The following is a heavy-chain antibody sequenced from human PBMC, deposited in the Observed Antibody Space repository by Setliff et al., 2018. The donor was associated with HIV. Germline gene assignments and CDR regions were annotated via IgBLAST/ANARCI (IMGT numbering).Heavy chain of an antibody. V-gene: IGHV3-30*02. D-gene: IGHD2-15*01. CDR1: VFTFNNYG. CDR2: IRYDGSQK. J-gene: IGHJ6*02. CDR3: AKDVCSGAYCYAYYYYGMDV. Sequence: PGESLRLSCAASVFTFNNYGMNWVRQAPGKGLEWVAFIRYDGSQKYYVDSVKGRFTISRDNSKNTLYLQMNSLRVEDTAVYYCAKDVCSGAYCYAYYYYGMDVWGQGTMVTVSS.